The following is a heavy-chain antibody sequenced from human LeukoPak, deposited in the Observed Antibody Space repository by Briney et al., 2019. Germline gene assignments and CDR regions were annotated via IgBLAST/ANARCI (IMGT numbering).Heavy chain of an antibody. J-gene: IGHJ5*02. CDR3: ARDLYRDSLPVSWFDP. Sequence: SVKVSCKASGGTFSSYTISWVRQAHGQGLEWMGRIIPILGIANYAQKFQGRVTITADTSTSTAYMELRSLRSDDTAVYYCARDLYRDSLPVSWFDPWGRGTLVTVSS. V-gene: IGHV1-69*04. D-gene: IGHD4-11*01. CDR1: GGTFSSYT. CDR2: IIPILGIA.